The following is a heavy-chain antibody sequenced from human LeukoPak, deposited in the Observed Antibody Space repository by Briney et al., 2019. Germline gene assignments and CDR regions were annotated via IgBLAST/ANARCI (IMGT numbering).Heavy chain of an antibody. D-gene: IGHD4-17*01. V-gene: IGHV3-23*01. CDR3: AGSTVTTVSYYYGMDV. J-gene: IGHJ6*02. Sequence: GASLRLSCAASGFTFSSYAMSWVRQAPGKGLEWVSAISGSGGSTYYADPVKGRFTISRDNSKNTLYLQMNSLRAEDTAVYYCAGSTVTTVSYYYGMDVWGQGTTVTVSS. CDR2: ISGSGGST. CDR1: GFTFSSYA.